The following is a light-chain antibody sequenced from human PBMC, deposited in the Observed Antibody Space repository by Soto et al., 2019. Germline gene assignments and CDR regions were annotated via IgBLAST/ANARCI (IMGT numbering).Light chain of an antibody. CDR3: QQYYSPPAM. CDR2: WAS. V-gene: IGKV4-1*01. Sequence: DIVMTQSPDSLAVSLGERATINCKSSQSVLKSSNNKNHLAWYQQKPGQPPRLLIYWASMRESGVPDRFSGGGSGTDFTLTISSLQAVDAAVYYCQQYYSPPAMFGQGTKVEI. J-gene: IGKJ1*01. CDR1: QSVLKSSNNKNH.